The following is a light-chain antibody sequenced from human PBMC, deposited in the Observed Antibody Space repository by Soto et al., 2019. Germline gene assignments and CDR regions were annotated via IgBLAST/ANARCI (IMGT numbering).Light chain of an antibody. V-gene: IGKV1-39*01. CDR2: DAT. CDR1: QSISSY. J-gene: IGKJ1*01. Sequence: DIQMTQSPTSLPASVGDRVTITCRASQSISSYLNWYQQKPGKAPNLLIYDATNLQSGVPSRFSGSGSGTDFTLTISSLQPEDFATYYCQQSYSTLRTFSQGTKVEIK. CDR3: QQSYSTLRT.